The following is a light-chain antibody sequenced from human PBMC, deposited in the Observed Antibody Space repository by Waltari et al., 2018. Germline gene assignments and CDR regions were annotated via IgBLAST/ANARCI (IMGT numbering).Light chain of an antibody. CDR1: QGIGNN. Sequence: DIRMTQSPSSLSASVGDTVTITCQASQGIGNNLNWYQQKPGKAPKLLIYRASSLQSGIPSRFSASGSGTDFTLTISSLQSEDFATYYCQQGYSYPRTFGQGTKVEIK. CDR2: RAS. J-gene: IGKJ1*01. CDR3: QQGYSYPRT. V-gene: IGKV1-16*01.